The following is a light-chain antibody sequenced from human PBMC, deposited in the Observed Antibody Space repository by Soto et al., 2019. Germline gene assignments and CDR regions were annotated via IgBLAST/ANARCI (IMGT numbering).Light chain of an antibody. J-gene: IGLJ1*01. V-gene: IGLV2-14*01. CDR2: QVT. CDR1: SSDVGGYYY. Sequence: QSVLTKPASVSGSPGQSITISCTGTSSDVGGYYYVSWYQHHPGKAPKLIIYQVTSRPSGVSNRFSASKSGNTASLTISALQAEDEALYYCCSYSSSSTFYVFGTGTKV. CDR3: CSYSSSSTFYV.